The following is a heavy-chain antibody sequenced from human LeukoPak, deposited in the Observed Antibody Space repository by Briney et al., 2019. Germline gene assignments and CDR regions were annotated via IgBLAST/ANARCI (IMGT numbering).Heavy chain of an antibody. CDR3: ARLMAYCGGDCYSGSWVSDLYYFDY. D-gene: IGHD2-21*02. Sequence: PSETLSLTGTVSGGSISSSSYYWGWIRQPPGKGLEWIGSIYYSGSTYYNPSLKSRVTISVDTSKNQFSLKLSSVTAADTAVYYCARLMAYCGGDCYSGSWVSDLYYFDYWGQGTLVTVSS. CDR1: GGSISSSSYY. CDR2: IYYSGST. V-gene: IGHV4-39*01. J-gene: IGHJ4*02.